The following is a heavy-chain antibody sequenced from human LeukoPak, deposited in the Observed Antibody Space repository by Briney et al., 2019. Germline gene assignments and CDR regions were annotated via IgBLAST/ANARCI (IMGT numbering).Heavy chain of an antibody. J-gene: IGHJ5*02. V-gene: IGHV3-48*04. Sequence: PGGSLRLSCAASGFTFSSYSMNWVRQAPGKGLEWVSYISSSGSTIYYADSVKGRFTISRDNAKNSLYLQMNSLRAEDTAVYYCARVKYQLLLEWFDPWGQGTLVTVSS. CDR2: ISSSGSTI. D-gene: IGHD2-2*01. CDR3: ARVKYQLLLEWFDP. CDR1: GFTFSSYS.